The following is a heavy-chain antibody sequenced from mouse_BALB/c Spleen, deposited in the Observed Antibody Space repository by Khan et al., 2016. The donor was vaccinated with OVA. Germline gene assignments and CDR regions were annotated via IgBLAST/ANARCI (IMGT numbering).Heavy chain of an antibody. D-gene: IGHD2-2*01. J-gene: IGHJ3*01. CDR3: TRHGYDAWFAY. Sequence: QLQESGPELMKPGASVKISCKASGYSFTSYYIHWLMQSHGKSLEWIGYIDPFSGGTTYNQKFKGKATLTVDKSSSTAYIHLSTLKSEDFAVFSCTRHGYDAWFAYWGQGTLVTVSA. V-gene: IGHV1S135*01. CDR2: IDPFSGGT. CDR1: GYSFTSYY.